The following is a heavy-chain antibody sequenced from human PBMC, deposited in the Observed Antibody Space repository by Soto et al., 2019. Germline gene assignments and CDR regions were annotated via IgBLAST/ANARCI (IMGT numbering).Heavy chain of an antibody. CDR1: GGSLSPYY. D-gene: IGHD6-13*01. CDR2: IYYTGTT. Sequence: QVQLQESGPGLVKPSETLSLTCIVSGGSLSPYYWSWIRQSPGKGLEWVGSIYYTGTTDYNPSLKSRVTISIATSANTVSLEMTSVTAADTAVYYCARDRRVSSWPRVDYWGQGKLVTVSS. V-gene: IGHV4-59*01. CDR3: ARDRRVSSWPRVDY. J-gene: IGHJ4*02.